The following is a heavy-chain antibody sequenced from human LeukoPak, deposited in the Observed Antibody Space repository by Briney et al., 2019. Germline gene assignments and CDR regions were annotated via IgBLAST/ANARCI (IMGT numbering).Heavy chain of an antibody. D-gene: IGHD6-19*01. CDR1: GFTFSSYA. Sequence: GGSLRLSCAAFGFTFSSYAMSWVRQAPGKGLVWVSRINSDGSSTSYADSVKGRFTISRDNAKNTLYLQMNSLRAEDTAVYYCARSWLADAFDIWGQGTMVTVSS. CDR2: INSDGSST. V-gene: IGHV3-74*01. CDR3: ARSWLADAFDI. J-gene: IGHJ3*02.